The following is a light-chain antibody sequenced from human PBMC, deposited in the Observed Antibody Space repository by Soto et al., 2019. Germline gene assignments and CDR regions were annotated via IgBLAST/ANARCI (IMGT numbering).Light chain of an antibody. Sequence: EIVLTQSPGTLSLSPGERATLSCRASQSVSRNSLAWYQQKPGQAPSLLIYVASSRAPGIPDRFSGSGSGTDFTLTISRLEPEDFAVYYCQQYGSSPGTFGRGTKLEIK. V-gene: IGKV3-20*01. CDR1: QSVSRNS. CDR2: VAS. J-gene: IGKJ2*01. CDR3: QQYGSSPGT.